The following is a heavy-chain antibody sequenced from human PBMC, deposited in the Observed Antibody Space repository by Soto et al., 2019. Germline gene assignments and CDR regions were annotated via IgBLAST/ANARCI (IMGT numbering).Heavy chain of an antibody. D-gene: IGHD3-10*01. Sequence: ASVTVSCKASGYTFINYAIHWVRQAPGQRLEWMGWINADNGNTKYSQKLQDRVTITRDTSASTAYMELSSLRSEDTAIYYCARDYGSGIRFFDCWGQGTLVTVSS. V-gene: IGHV1-3*01. J-gene: IGHJ4*02. CDR1: GYTFINYA. CDR3: ARDYGSGIRFFDC. CDR2: INADNGNT.